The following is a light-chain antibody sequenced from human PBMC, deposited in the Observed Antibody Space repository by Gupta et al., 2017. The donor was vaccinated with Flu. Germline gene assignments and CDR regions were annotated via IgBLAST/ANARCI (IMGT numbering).Light chain of an antibody. CDR3: LAAEINANYWV. V-gene: IGLV3-10*01. CDR1: ALPEKY. J-gene: IGLJ3*02. CDR2: EDS. Sequence: SYALTQPPSVSVSPGQTATITCSGDALPEKYVFWYQQTSGQAPVLFIHEDSKRPSVIPERFSGSSSATVATLTVSGAQAEEEADYYCLAAEINANYWVFGGGTRLTVL.